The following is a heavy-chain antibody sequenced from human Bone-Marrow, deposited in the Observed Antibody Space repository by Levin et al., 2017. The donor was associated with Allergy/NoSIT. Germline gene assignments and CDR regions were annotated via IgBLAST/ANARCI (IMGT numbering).Heavy chain of an antibody. Sequence: GESLKISCADSGITFRDHSMTWIRQASGKGLEWISYITSDGSYTNYADSVKGRFTISRDNAKRSLYLQMNSLRAEDTAVYYCAREAAGNFAFDYWGQGTMVTVSS. D-gene: IGHD4-23*01. CDR2: ITSDGSYT. CDR1: GITFRDHS. V-gene: IGHV3-11*05. CDR3: AREAAGNFAFDY. J-gene: IGHJ4*02.